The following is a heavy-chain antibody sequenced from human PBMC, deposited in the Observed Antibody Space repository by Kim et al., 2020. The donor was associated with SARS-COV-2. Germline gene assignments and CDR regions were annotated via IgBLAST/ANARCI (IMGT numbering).Heavy chain of an antibody. D-gene: IGHD3-10*01. CDR2: T. Sequence: TRYSPSFQGQVTISADKSISTAYLQWSSLKASDTAMYYCATPESRSYYHYWGQGTLVTVSS. J-gene: IGHJ4*02. CDR3: ATPESRSYYHY. V-gene: IGHV5-51*01.